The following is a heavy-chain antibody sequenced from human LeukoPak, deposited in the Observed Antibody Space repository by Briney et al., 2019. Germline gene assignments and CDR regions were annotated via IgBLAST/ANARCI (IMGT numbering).Heavy chain of an antibody. CDR3: AKDLLYSDVWGSYRPSPLDY. CDR1: GFTFSSYG. V-gene: IGHV3-30*18. D-gene: IGHD3-16*02. Sequence: GGSLRLSCAASGFTFSSYGMHWVRQAPGKGLEWVAVISYDGSNKYYAASVKGRFTISRDNSKNTLYLQMNSLRAEDRAVYYCAKDLLYSDVWGSYRPSPLDYWGQGTLVTVSS. J-gene: IGHJ4*02. CDR2: ISYDGSNK.